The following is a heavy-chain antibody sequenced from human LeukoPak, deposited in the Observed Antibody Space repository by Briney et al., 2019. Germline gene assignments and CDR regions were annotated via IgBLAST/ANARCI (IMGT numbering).Heavy chain of an antibody. J-gene: IGHJ3*02. CDR3: VREGGKRGYDI. CDR1: GFTFSDHR. D-gene: IGHD4-23*01. V-gene: IGHV3-72*01. Sequence: PGGSLRLSCAVSGFTFSDHRMDWVRQVPGKGLQWVGRSTDKLYSYTTEYAASVKGRFTISRADSENSLYLQMNSLKTEDTAVYYCVREGGKRGYDIWGQGTMVTVSS. CDR2: STDKLYSYTT.